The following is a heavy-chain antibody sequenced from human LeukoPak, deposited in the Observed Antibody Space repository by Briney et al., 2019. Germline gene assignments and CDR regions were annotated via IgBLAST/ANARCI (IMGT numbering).Heavy chain of an antibody. D-gene: IGHD3-3*01. CDR1: GYTFTSYD. J-gene: IGHJ4*02. V-gene: IGHV1-8*01. CDR2: MNPNSGNT. Sequence: GASVKVSRKASGYTFTSYDINWVRQATGQGLEWMGWMNPNSGNTGYAQKFQGRVTMTRNTSISTAYMELSSLRAEDTAVYYCAKLPYYDFWSGYSPRAYFDYWGQGTLVTVSS. CDR3: AKLPYYDFWSGYSPRAYFDY.